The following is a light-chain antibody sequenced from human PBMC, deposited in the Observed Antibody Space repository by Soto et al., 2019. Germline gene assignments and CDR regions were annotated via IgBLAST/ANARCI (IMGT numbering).Light chain of an antibody. CDR3: QQRRDWPT. Sequence: DIVLTQSPATLSLSPGERATLSCRASQSVSSYLAWYQQKPGQAPRLLIYDASNRATGIPARFSGSGSGTXXXXXXXXXXXEXSXXXXCQQRRDWPTFGQGTRLEIK. CDR2: DAS. V-gene: IGKV3-11*01. CDR1: QSVSSY. J-gene: IGKJ5*01.